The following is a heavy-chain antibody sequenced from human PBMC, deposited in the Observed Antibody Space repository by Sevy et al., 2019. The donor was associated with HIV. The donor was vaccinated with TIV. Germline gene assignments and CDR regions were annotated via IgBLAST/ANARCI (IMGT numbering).Heavy chain of an antibody. V-gene: IGHV1-69*13. Sequence: ASVKVSCKASGGTFSSYAISWVRQAPGQGLEWMGGIIPIFGTANYAQKFQGRVTITADESTSTAYMELSSLRSEDTAAYYCARVGIAARRGCFDYWGQGTLVTVSS. J-gene: IGHJ4*02. CDR2: IIPIFGTA. CDR1: GGTFSSYA. D-gene: IGHD6-6*01. CDR3: ARVGIAARRGCFDY.